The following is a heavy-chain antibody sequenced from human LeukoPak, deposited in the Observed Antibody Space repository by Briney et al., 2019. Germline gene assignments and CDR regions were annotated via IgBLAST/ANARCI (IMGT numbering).Heavy chain of an antibody. CDR3: AKTGDSSGYPYFDY. CDR1: GFTLSSYG. D-gene: IGHD3-22*01. CDR2: ISYDGSNK. Sequence: GGSLRLSCAASGFTLSSYGMPWVRQAPGKGLEWVAVISYDGSNKYYADSVKGRFTISRDNSKNTLYLQMNSLRAEDTAVYYCAKTGDSSGYPYFDYWGQGTLVTVSS. V-gene: IGHV3-30*18. J-gene: IGHJ4*02.